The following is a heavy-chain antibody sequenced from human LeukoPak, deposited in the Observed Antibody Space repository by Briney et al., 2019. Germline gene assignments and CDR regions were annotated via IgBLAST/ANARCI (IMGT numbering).Heavy chain of an antibody. Sequence: GRSLRLSCAASGFTFSTYAMNWVRQAPGKGLEWVAVISYDGSNKYYADSVKGRFTISRDNSKNTLYLQMNSLRAEDTAVYYCARVWRSSGWYPFDYWGQGTLVTVSS. V-gene: IGHV3-30-3*01. CDR3: ARVWRSSGWYPFDY. CDR1: GFTFSTYA. D-gene: IGHD6-19*01. J-gene: IGHJ4*02. CDR2: ISYDGSNK.